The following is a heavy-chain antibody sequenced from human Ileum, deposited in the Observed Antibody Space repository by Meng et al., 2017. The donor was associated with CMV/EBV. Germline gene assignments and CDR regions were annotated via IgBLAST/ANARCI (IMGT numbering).Heavy chain of an antibody. J-gene: IGHJ4*02. CDR3: AREKTPGHFDY. CDR2: INPIGGST. Sequence: SCKTSGYTFTDCYLHWVRRAPGQGLEYMGIINPIGGSTNYAQSFQGRVTMTRDTSTTTVYMDLSSLRSEDTAVYFCAREKTPGHFDYWGQGTLVTVSS. CDR1: GYTFTDCY. V-gene: IGHV1-46*01. D-gene: IGHD4-23*01.